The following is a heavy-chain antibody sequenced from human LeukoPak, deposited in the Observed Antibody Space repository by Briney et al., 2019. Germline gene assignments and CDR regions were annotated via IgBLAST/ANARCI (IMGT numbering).Heavy chain of an antibody. CDR1: GFTFSSYW. J-gene: IGHJ4*02. CDR3: ARQDYDSSGYYYSGLVDY. CDR2: INSDGSST. D-gene: IGHD3-22*01. Sequence: GGSLRLSCAASGFTFSSYWMHWVRHAPGKGLVWVSRINSDGSSTSYADSVKGRFTISRDNAENTLYLQMNSLRAEDTAVYYCARQDYDSSGYYYSGLVDYWGQGTLVTVSS. V-gene: IGHV3-74*01.